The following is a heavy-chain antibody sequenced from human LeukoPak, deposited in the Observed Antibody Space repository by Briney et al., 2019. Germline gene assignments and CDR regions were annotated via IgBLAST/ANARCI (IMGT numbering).Heavy chain of an antibody. Sequence: PRASVKVSCKASGYTFTTYYMHWVRQAPGPGLEWMGIINPSTGSTRYAQKFQGRVTMTRDMSTSTVYMELSSLRSEDTAVYYCARGWSRYSSGWKYYFDYWGQGTLVTVSS. V-gene: IGHV1-46*01. CDR1: GYTFTTYY. CDR3: ARGWSRYSSGWKYYFDY. J-gene: IGHJ4*02. CDR2: INPSTGST. D-gene: IGHD6-19*01.